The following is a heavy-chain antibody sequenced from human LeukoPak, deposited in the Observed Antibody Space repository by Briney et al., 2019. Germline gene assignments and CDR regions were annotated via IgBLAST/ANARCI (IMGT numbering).Heavy chain of an antibody. V-gene: IGHV1-8*01. J-gene: IGHJ6*02. CDR1: GYTFTSYD. D-gene: IGHD3-22*01. CDR3: ATDQGYYYDSSGYYYGEYGMDV. Sequence: ASVKVSCKASGYTFTSYDINGVRQATGQGLEWMGWMNPNSGNTGYAQKFQGRVTMTRNTSISTAYMELSSLKSEDTAVYYCATDQGYYYDSSGYYYGEYGMDVWGQGTTVTVSS. CDR2: MNPNSGNT.